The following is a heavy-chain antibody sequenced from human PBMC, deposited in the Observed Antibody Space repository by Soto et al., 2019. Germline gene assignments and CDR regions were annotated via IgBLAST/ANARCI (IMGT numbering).Heavy chain of an antibody. D-gene: IGHD2-2*01. Sequence: ASVKVSCKASGGTFTGYYMHWVRQAPGQGLEWMGWINPNSGGTNYAQKFQGRVTMTRDTSISTAYMELSRLRSDDTAVYYCARGPRAKVVPAATNWFDPWGQGTLVTVSS. CDR3: ARGPRAKVVPAATNWFDP. CDR2: INPNSGGT. J-gene: IGHJ5*02. CDR1: GGTFTGYY. V-gene: IGHV1-2*02.